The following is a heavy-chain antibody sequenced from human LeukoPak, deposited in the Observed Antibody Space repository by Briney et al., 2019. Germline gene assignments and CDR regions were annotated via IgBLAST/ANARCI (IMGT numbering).Heavy chain of an antibody. V-gene: IGHV3-30-3*01. CDR3: ASGPELLGY. J-gene: IGHJ4*02. CDR1: GFTFSRYA. Sequence: GGSLRLSCAASGFTFSRYAMHWVRQAPGKGLEWVAVISYDGSDEYYADSVKGRFTISRDNSKNTLYLQMNSLRAEDTAVYYCASGPELLGYWGQGTLVTVSS. CDR2: ISYDGSDE. D-gene: IGHD1-26*01.